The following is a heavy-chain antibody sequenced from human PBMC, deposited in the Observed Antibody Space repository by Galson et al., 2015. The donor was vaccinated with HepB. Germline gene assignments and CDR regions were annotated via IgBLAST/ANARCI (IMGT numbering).Heavy chain of an antibody. CDR1: GFTVSSSY. J-gene: IGHJ6*02. D-gene: IGHD5-12*01. CDR3: ARDRATPLNYYYGMDV. CDR2: IYSGGST. Sequence: SLRLSCAASGFTVSSSYMSWVRQAPGKGLEWVSVIYSGGSTYYADSVKGRFTISRDNSKNTLYLQMNSLRAEDTAVYYCARDRATPLNYYYGMDVWGQGATVTVSS. V-gene: IGHV3-53*01.